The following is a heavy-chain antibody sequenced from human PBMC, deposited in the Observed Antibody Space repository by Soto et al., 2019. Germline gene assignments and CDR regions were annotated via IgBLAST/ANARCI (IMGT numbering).Heavy chain of an antibody. D-gene: IGHD6-19*01. V-gene: IGHV4-39*01. Sequence: PSETLSLTCTVSGGSISSSSYYWGWIRQPPGKGLEWIGSIYYSGSTHYNPSLKSRVTISVDTSKNQFSLKLSSVTAADTAVYYCARRYSSGWYPRGEWFDPWGQGTLVTVSS. CDR3: ARRYSSGWYPRGEWFDP. J-gene: IGHJ5*02. CDR1: GGSISSSSYY. CDR2: IYYSGST.